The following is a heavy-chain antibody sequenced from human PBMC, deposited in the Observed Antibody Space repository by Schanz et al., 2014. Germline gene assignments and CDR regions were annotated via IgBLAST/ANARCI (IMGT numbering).Heavy chain of an antibody. J-gene: IGHJ4*02. V-gene: IGHV1-69*02. CDR2: IIPITGIT. Sequence: QVQLVQSGAEVKKPGSSVKVSCKASGDTFRSYTINWVRHAPGQGLEWMGRIIPITGITNYAQKFQGRVTSTADKSTSTALLEVNSLRSADTAVYYCARTGYDPSLTHWGQGTLVTVSS. CDR3: ARTGYDPSLTH. D-gene: IGHD5-12*01. CDR1: GDTFRSYT.